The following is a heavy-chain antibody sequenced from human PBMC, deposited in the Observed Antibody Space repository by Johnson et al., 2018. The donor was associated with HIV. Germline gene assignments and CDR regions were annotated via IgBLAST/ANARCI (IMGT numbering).Heavy chain of an antibody. D-gene: IGHD3-22*01. CDR1: GFTFTSYA. J-gene: IGHJ3*02. Sequence: VQLVESGGGVVQPGGSLRLSCAGSGFTFTSYALNWVRQAPGKGLEWVSGISGSGGSAYDADSVKGRFTISRDNSKNTLYLQMNSLRAEDTAVYYCAGRAYYDTSGYKDGFDIWGQGTMVTVSS. CDR3: AGRAYYDTSGYKDGFDI. V-gene: IGHV3-23*04. CDR2: ISGSGGSA.